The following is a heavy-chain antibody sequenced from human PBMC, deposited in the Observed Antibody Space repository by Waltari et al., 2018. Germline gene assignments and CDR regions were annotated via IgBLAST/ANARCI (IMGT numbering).Heavy chain of an antibody. D-gene: IGHD3-22*01. CDR3: ARVYYYDSSGRGYNWFDP. CDR1: GGPFTSYA. CDR2: ILPIFGTA. Sequence: QVQLVQSGAEVKKPGSPAKVSCKAAGGPFTSYALSWVRQAHGQRLEWMGGILPIFGTANYAQKFQGRVTITADKSTSTAYMELSSLRSEDTALYYCARVYYYDSSGRGYNWFDPWGQGTLVTVSS. J-gene: IGHJ5*02. V-gene: IGHV1-69*14.